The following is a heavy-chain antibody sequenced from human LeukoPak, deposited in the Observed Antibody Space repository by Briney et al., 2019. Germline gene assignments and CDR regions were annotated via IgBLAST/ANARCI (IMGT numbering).Heavy chain of an antibody. CDR3: ASLFKTGPHASYYMDV. D-gene: IGHD1-14*01. CDR2: IYYSGST. CDR1: GGSISSSSYY. V-gene: IGHV4-39*01. J-gene: IGHJ6*03. Sequence: PSETLSLTCTVSGGSISSSSYYWGWIRQPPGKGLQWIGSIYYSGSTYYNPSVKSRVTISVDTSKNQFSLKLSSVTAADTAVYYCASLFKTGPHASYYMDVWGKGTTVTGSS.